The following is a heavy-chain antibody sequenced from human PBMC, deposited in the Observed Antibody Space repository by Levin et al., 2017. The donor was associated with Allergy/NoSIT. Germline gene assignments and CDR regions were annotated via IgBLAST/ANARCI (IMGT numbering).Heavy chain of an antibody. J-gene: IGHJ1*01. CDR3: AREENYYDSRGHFRVAAY. Sequence: SQTLSLTCAVYGGASSGYQWGWIRHSPRKGLEWIGEVDHSGTPKYSPSLRRRVTISFDTSKNHLSLSLTSVTDAHTAIYYCAREENYYDSRGHFRVAAYGGQGTLVTVSS. D-gene: IGHD3-22*01. CDR1: GGASSGYQ. CDR2: VDHSGTP. V-gene: IGHV4-34*01.